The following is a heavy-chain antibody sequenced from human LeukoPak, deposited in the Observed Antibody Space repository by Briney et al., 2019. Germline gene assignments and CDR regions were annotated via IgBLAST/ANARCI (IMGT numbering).Heavy chain of an antibody. CDR2: SSVYNGNT. D-gene: IGHD4-23*01. J-gene: IGHJ4*02. CDR1: GYTSGYTFANYG. V-gene: IGHV1-18*01. CDR3: ARLGYGVNSADY. Sequence: ASVKVSCKASGYTSGYTFANYGISWVRQAPGQGLEWMGWSSVYNGNTNYARKLQGRVTMTTDTATSTAYMELRSLRSDDTAVYYCARLGYGVNSADYWGQGTLVTVSS.